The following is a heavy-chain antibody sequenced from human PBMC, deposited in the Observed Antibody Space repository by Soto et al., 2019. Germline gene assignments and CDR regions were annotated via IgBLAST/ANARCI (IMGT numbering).Heavy chain of an antibody. Sequence: SETLSLTCAVSGDSISKSGYYWSWIRQNQGKALEWIGYIYYSGSTFYNPSLKSRVSISLDTSKNQLSLKLTSVTAADTAVYYCGRQKGGGIYGDYVADWGQGTLVTVSS. CDR2: IYYSGST. D-gene: IGHD4-17*01. CDR3: GRQKGGGIYGDYVAD. CDR1: GDSISKSGYY. J-gene: IGHJ4*02. V-gene: IGHV4-31*11.